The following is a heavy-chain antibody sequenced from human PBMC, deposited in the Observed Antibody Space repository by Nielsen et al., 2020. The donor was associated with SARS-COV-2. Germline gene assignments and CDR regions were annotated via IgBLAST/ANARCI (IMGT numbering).Heavy chain of an antibody. D-gene: IGHD6-19*01. CDR2: IYYSGST. CDR1: GGSISSYY. J-gene: IGHJ6*02. Sequence: SETLSLTCTVSGGSISSYYWSWIRQPPGKGLEWIGYIYYSGSTNYNPSLKSRVTISVDTSKNQFSLKLSSVTAADTAVYYRARQPISSGWYSGWYYGMDVWGQGTTVTVSS. CDR3: ARQPISSGWYSGWYYGMDV. V-gene: IGHV4-59*01.